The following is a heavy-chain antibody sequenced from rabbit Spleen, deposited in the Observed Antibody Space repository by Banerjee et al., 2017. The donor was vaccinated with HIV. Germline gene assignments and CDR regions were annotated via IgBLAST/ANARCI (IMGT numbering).Heavy chain of an antibody. CDR2: IAGSSSGFT. CDR1: GFSFSSSDY. V-gene: IGHV1S40*01. D-gene: IGHD8-1*01. Sequence: QSLEESGGDLVKPGASLTLTCTASGFSFSSSDYMCWVRKAPGKGLEWISCIAGSSSGFTYSATWASGRFTISKTSSTTVTLQMTSLAVADMATYFCARDTASSFSSYGMDLWGPGTLVTVS. J-gene: IGHJ6*01. CDR3: ARDTASSFSSYGMDL.